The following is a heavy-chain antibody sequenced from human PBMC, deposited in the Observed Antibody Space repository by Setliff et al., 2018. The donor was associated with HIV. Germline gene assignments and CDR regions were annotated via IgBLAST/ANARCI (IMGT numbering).Heavy chain of an antibody. CDR3: ARDPHPSGSSKPAFDC. CDR2: IDSSGTYI. D-gene: IGHD1-26*01. V-gene: IGHV3-21*01. CDR1: GFTFSNFA. J-gene: IGHJ4*02. Sequence: GGSLRLSCATSGFTFSNFAMNWVRQAPGKGLEWVSSIDSSGTYIYYADSMKGRFTISRDNAKNSLFLQMSSLRAEDTAVYYCARDPHPSGSSKPAFDCWGQGTLVTVSS.